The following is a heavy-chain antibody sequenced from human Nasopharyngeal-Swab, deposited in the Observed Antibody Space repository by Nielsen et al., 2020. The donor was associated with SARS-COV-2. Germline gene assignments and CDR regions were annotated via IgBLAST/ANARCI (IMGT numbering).Heavy chain of an antibody. CDR3: AKDLGWELRPVPYYCYYGMDV. D-gene: IGHD1-26*01. CDR2: ISYDGSNK. J-gene: IGHJ6*02. CDR1: GFTFSSYG. Sequence: GGSLRLSCAASGFTFSSYGMHWVRQAPGQGLEWVAVISYDGSNKYYADSVKGRFTISRDNSKNTLYLQMNSLRAEDTAVYYCAKDLGWELRPVPYYCYYGMDVWGQGTTVTVSS. V-gene: IGHV3-30*18.